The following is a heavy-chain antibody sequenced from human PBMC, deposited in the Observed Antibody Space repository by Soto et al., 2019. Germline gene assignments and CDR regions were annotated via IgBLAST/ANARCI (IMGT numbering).Heavy chain of an antibody. Sequence: EVQLLESGGGLVQPGGSLRLSCAASGFTFSSYAMNWVRQAPGKGLEWVSIISGSGGTTYYADSVKGRFTISRDNSKNTLYLQMSSLRAEDTAVYYCVKGSDCSSFSCFARVDYSGQGTLVTVSS. J-gene: IGHJ4*02. CDR1: GFTFSSYA. D-gene: IGHD2-2*01. CDR3: VKGSDCSSFSCFARVDY. CDR2: ISGSGGTT. V-gene: IGHV3-23*01.